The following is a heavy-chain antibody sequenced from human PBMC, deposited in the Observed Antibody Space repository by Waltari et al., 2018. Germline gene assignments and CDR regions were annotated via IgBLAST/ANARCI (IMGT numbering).Heavy chain of an antibody. D-gene: IGHD6-6*01. Sequence: QVQLVQSGAEVKKPGASVKVSCKASAHSFTTNAIHWVRQAPGQGLEYMGCITGGSGDTRYSQKFQGRVTFTRDTSASTGYMEVSSLTSEDTAVYYCATEVWGSFNWFDPWGQGTLVTVSP. CDR2: ITGGSGDT. CDR1: AHSFTTNA. CDR3: ATEVWGSFNWFDP. V-gene: IGHV1-3*01. J-gene: IGHJ5*02.